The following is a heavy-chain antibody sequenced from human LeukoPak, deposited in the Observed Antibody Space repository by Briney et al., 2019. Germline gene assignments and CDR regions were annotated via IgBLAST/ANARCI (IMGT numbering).Heavy chain of an antibody. V-gene: IGHV3-21*01. CDR3: ARDEGPGTGMDV. Sequence: GGSLRLSCAASGFTFSSYSMNWVRQAPGKGLEWVSSISSSSSYIYYADSVKGRFTISRDNAKSSLYLQMNSLRAEDTAVYYCARDEGPGTGMDVWGQGTTVTVSS. CDR2: ISSSSSYI. J-gene: IGHJ6*02. CDR1: GFTFSSYS.